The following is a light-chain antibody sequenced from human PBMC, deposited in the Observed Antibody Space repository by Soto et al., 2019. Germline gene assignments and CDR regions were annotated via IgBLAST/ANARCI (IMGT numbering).Light chain of an antibody. CDR2: DAS. CDR1: QSISNL. V-gene: IGKV3-11*01. J-gene: IGKJ4*01. CDR3: QPRYNWPLT. Sequence: DIVLTQSPATLSLSAGERATLSCRASQSISNLLAWYQQKPGQAHRLLIYDASNRATGIPARFSGSGSGTDFTLTISSLEPEEFAVYYCQPRYNWPLTFGGGSKVEIK.